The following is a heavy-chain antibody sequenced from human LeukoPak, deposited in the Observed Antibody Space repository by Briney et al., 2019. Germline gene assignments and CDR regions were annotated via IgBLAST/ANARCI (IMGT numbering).Heavy chain of an antibody. V-gene: IGHV4-59*01. CDR1: GGSISSYY. CDR2: IYYSGST. D-gene: IGHD3-22*01. CDR3: AREVTVNYYDSSGYRDYYYYYMDV. J-gene: IGHJ6*03. Sequence: SETLSLTCTVSGGSISSYYWSWIRQPPGKGLEWIGYIYYSGSTNYNPSLKSRVTISVDTSKKQFSLKLSSVTAADTAVYYCAREVTVNYYDSSGYRDYYYYYMDVWGKGTTVTVSS.